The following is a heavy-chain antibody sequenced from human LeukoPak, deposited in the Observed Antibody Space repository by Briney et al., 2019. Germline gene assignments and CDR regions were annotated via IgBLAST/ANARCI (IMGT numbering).Heavy chain of an antibody. V-gene: IGHV5-10-1*01. D-gene: IGHD1-26*01. CDR3: AIPPSRELPWFEP. CDR2: IDPRDSFT. Sequence: GESLRISCQGSGYTFTSYWITWVRQMPGKGLEWMGRIDPRDSFTNYSPSFQGHVTISTDKSITTAYLQWSSLKASDTAMYYRAIPPSRELPWFEPWGQGTLVTVSS. J-gene: IGHJ5*02. CDR1: GYTFTSYW.